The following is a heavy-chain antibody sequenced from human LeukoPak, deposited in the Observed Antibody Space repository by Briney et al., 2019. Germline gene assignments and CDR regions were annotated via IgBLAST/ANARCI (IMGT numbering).Heavy chain of an antibody. CDR2: IYYSGST. CDR1: GGSISSYY. Sequence: SETLSLTCTVSGGSISSYYWSWIRQPPGKGREWIGYIYYSGSTNYNPSLKSRVTISVDTSKNQFSLKLSSVTAADTAVYYCARGVVDTAMVHWGQGTLVTVSS. CDR3: ARGVVDTAMVH. J-gene: IGHJ4*02. V-gene: IGHV4-59*01. D-gene: IGHD5-18*01.